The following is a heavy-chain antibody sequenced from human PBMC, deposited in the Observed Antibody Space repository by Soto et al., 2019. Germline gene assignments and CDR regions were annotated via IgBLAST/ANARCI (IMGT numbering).Heavy chain of an antibody. V-gene: IGHV3-9*01. J-gene: IGHJ6*01. Sequence: EVQLIESGGGWVQPGTSLRVSCAASGFTFHEYAMHWVRQAPGKGLEWVSGISSDGDTIAYADSVQGRFTVFRDNATNSLYLQMNSLRAEDTALYYCTKGGYDLIYYFGMDVWGQGTTVTVSS. CDR3: TKGGYDLIYYFGMDV. D-gene: IGHD5-12*01. CDR1: GFTFHEYA. CDR2: ISSDGDTI.